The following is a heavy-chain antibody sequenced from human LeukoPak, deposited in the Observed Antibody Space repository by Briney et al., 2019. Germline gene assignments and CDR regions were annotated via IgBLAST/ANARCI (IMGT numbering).Heavy chain of an antibody. D-gene: IGHD4-11*01. V-gene: IGHV3-48*02. Sequence: GGSLRLSCAASGFTFSSYSMNWVRQAPGKGLEWVSYISSSSSTIYYADSVKGRFTISRDNAKNSLYLQMNSLRDDDTAVYYYYIEDAFDIWGQGTLVTVSS. CDR3: YIEDAFDI. CDR2: ISSSSSTI. CDR1: GFTFSSYS. J-gene: IGHJ3*02.